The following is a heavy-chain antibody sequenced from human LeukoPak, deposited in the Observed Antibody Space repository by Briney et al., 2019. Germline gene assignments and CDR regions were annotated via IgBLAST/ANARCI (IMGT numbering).Heavy chain of an antibody. D-gene: IGHD6-19*01. CDR2: ISYSGST. CDR3: ARVRLAVAGTSHYYYYYGMDV. Sequence: SETLSLTCTVSGGSISSSNYYWGWIRQPPGTGLERIGSISYSGSTYYNPSLKSRVTISVDTSKNQFSLKLSSVTAADTAVYYCARVRLAVAGTSHYYYYYGMDVWGQGTLVTVSS. CDR1: GGSISSSNYY. V-gene: IGHV4-39*07. J-gene: IGHJ6*02.